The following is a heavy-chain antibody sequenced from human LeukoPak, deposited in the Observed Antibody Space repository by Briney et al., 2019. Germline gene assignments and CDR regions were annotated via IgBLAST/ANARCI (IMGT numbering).Heavy chain of an antibody. Sequence: TSETLSLTCTVSGGSISSYYWSWIRQPPGKGLEWIGYIYYSGSTNYNPSLKSRVTISVDTSKNQFSLKLSSVTAADTAVYYCASRYYDILTGYYYFDYWGQGTLVTVSS. V-gene: IGHV4-59*12. J-gene: IGHJ4*02. D-gene: IGHD3-9*01. CDR1: GGSISSYY. CDR2: IYYSGST. CDR3: ASRYYDILTGYYYFDY.